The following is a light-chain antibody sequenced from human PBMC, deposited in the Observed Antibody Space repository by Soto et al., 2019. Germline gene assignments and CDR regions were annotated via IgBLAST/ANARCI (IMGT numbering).Light chain of an antibody. V-gene: IGLV1-47*01. Sequence: QSVLTQPPSASGTPGQRVTISCSGGSYNVGKNLVYWYQQRPGTAPKLIIFKSNQRPSGVPDRFSGSNSGSSASLAISGLRSEDEADYFCAAWDDSLSAWVFGGGTQLPVL. CDR2: KSN. CDR1: SYNVGKNL. CDR3: AAWDDSLSAWV. J-gene: IGLJ3*02.